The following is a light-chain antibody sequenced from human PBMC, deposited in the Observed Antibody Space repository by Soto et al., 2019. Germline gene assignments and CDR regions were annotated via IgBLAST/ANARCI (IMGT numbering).Light chain of an antibody. Sequence: QSALTQPPSASGSPGQSVTISCTGTSSDVGGYNYVSWYQQHPGKAPKLMIYNISKRPSAVPHRFSGSKSGNTASLTVSGLPAEDEADYYCTSYAGSNNLVFGGGTKLTVL. V-gene: IGLV2-8*01. CDR2: NIS. CDR1: SSDVGGYNY. J-gene: IGLJ2*01. CDR3: TSYAGSNNLV.